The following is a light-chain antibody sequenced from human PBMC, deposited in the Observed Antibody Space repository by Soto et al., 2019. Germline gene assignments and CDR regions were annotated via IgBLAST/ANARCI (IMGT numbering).Light chain of an antibody. V-gene: IGKV1-39*01. CDR3: QECHCT. CDR2: AAS. Sequence: DAQMTQSPSSLSASVGDSVTITCRASQSIGTYLDWYQHKPGKAPKLLIYAASSLQSGVPSRFSGSGSGTDFTLTISSLQPEDFATYYCQECHCTFGQGTKLEIK. CDR1: QSIGTY. J-gene: IGKJ2*01.